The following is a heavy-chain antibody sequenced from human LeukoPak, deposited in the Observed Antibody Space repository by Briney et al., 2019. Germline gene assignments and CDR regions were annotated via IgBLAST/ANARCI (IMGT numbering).Heavy chain of an antibody. D-gene: IGHD1-26*01. V-gene: IGHV5-51*01. CDR1: GYRFISYW. Sequence: GESLKISCKGSGYRFISYWIAWVRHTPGKGLECMGIIYPGDSDTRYSSSFQGQVTLSADESINTAYLQWSSLKVSDTAVYYCARQNGIVGAPIDYWGQGTLVTVSS. CDR2: IYPGDSDT. J-gene: IGHJ4*02. CDR3: ARQNGIVGAPIDY.